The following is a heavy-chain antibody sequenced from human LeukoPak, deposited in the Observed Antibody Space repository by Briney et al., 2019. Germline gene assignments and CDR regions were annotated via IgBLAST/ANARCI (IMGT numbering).Heavy chain of an antibody. Sequence: SETLSLTCTVSGGSISSSDYYWSWIRQPPGKGLEWVGYIYYSGSTYYNPSLKSRVTISVDTSKNQFSLKLSSVTAADTAVYYCARRYGSGSSLDYWGQGTLVTVSS. D-gene: IGHD3-10*01. CDR1: GGSISSSDYY. V-gene: IGHV4-30-4*01. CDR2: IYYSGST. J-gene: IGHJ4*02. CDR3: ARRYGSGSSLDY.